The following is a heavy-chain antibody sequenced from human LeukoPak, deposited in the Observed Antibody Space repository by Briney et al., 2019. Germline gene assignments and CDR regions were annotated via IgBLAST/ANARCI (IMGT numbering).Heavy chain of an antibody. CDR1: GFTFSSYA. CDR3: ARDCISGWSGPCHYMDV. D-gene: IGHD3-3*01. Sequence: GGSLRLSCAASGFTFSSYAMSWVRQAPGKGLEWVSGINWNGGSTGYADSVKGRFTISRDNAKNSLYLQMNSLRAEDTALYHCARDCISGWSGPCHYMDVWGKGTTVTVSS. CDR2: INWNGGST. V-gene: IGHV3-20*01. J-gene: IGHJ6*03.